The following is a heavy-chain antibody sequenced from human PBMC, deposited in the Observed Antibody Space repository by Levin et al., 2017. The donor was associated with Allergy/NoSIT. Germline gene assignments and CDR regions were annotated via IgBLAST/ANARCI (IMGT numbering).Heavy chain of an antibody. V-gene: IGHV3-9*01. Sequence: SCAASGFTFGDYAMHWVRQAPGKGLEWVSGINWNRDKIGYADSVRARFTISRDNAKNSLYLPMNSLGPEDTALYYCAKGLNWGSPNTFDYWGQGTLVTVSS. CDR2: INWNRDKI. D-gene: IGHD7-27*01. CDR1: GFTFGDYA. CDR3: AKGLNWGSPNTFDY. J-gene: IGHJ4*02.